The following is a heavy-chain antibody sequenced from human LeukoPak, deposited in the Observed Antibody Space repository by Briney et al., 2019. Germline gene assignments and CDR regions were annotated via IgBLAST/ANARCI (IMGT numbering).Heavy chain of an antibody. V-gene: IGHV3-30*02. CDR2: IRSDGRNT. D-gene: IGHD3-16*01. Sequence: GESLRLSCAASGFTFSSYGMQFSSYGMHWVRQAPGQGLEWVAFIRSDGRNTYYADSVKGRFTISRDNTKNILYLQMNSLRAEDTAVYYCAKLKINYYYYMDVWGKGTTVIVSS. CDR3: AKLKINYYYYMDV. CDR1: GFTFSSYGMQFSSYG. J-gene: IGHJ6*03.